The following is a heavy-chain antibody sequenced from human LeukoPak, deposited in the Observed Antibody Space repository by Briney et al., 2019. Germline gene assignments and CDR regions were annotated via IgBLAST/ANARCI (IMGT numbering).Heavy chain of an antibody. CDR2: IKEDGSDK. CDR1: GFAVSNYW. V-gene: IGHV3-7*01. Sequence: GGSLRLSCAASGFAVSNYWMSWVRQAPGKGLEWVANIKEDGSDKYYVDSVKGRFTISRDNAKNSLYLQMNSLRAEDTAVYYCARDRWGYSYGGDWGQGTLVTVSS. CDR3: ARDRWGYSYGGD. D-gene: IGHD5-18*01. J-gene: IGHJ4*02.